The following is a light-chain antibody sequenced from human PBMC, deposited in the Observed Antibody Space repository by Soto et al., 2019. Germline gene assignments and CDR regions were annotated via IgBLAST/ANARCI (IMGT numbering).Light chain of an antibody. CDR1: QTIYTY. V-gene: IGKV3-11*01. CDR2: DAS. J-gene: IGKJ4*01. Sequence: EIVLTQSPATLSLSPGERATLACRASQTIYTYLDWYQQKPGQAPRLLIHDASFRATGIAARFSGSGSGTDFTLTISSLEPDDFAVYYCQQRYNWPGTFGGGNKVEIK. CDR3: QQRYNWPGT.